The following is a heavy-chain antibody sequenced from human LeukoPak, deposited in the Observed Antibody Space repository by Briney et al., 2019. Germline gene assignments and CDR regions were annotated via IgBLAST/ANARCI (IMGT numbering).Heavy chain of an antibody. D-gene: IGHD6-6*01. CDR3: ARPWGGAAPPGDWFDP. V-gene: IGHV4-39*02. J-gene: IGHJ5*02. CDR2: IYYSGST. CDR1: RVSISSSVFY. Sequence: SQTLSLTCTVSRVSISSSVFYWGRIRPPPGQGLGWIGGIYYSGSTYYNPSLKSLVTISLDTSKNHFSPKLSSLTAADAAVYYCARPWGGAAPPGDWFDPRGEGTLGTVSS.